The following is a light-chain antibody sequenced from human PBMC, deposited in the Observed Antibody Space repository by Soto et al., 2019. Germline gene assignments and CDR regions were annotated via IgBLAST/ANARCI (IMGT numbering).Light chain of an antibody. J-gene: IGKJ1*01. V-gene: IGKV1-5*03. CDR3: QQYNSYWT. CDR2: KAS. Sequence: DIQMAPSPSTLSASVGDRVTITCRASQSISSWLAWYQQTPGKAPKLLIYKASSLESGVPSRFSGSGSGTEFTLTISSLQPDDFATYYCQQYNSYWTFGQGTKVDI. CDR1: QSISSW.